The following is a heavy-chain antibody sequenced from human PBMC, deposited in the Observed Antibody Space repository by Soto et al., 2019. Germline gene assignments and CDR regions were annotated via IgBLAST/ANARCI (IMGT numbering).Heavy chain of an antibody. CDR3: AAGYCSSTSCLEAFDI. D-gene: IGHD2-2*01. V-gene: IGHV3-23*01. Sequence: EVQLLESGGGLVQPGGSLRLSCAASGFTFSSYAMSWVRQAPGKGLEWVSAISGSGGSTYYADSVKGRFTISRDNYKNTLYLQMNSLRAEDTAVYYCAAGYCSSTSCLEAFDIWGQGTMVTVSS. J-gene: IGHJ3*02. CDR1: GFTFSSYA. CDR2: ISGSGGST.